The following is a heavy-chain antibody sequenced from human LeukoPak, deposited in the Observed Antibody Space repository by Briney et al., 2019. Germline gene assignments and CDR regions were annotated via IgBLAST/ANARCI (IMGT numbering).Heavy chain of an antibody. CDR2: ISYRGSP. CDR1: GASISSYY. V-gene: IGHV4-59*08. Sequence: SETLSLTCTVSGASISSYYWSWIRPPPGKGLEWIGYISYRGSPNYNPSLKSRDTISADTSKNQFSLNLSSVTAADTAVYYCARVGHIVAAGTYDWWGQGTLVTVSS. D-gene: IGHD6-13*01. CDR3: ARVGHIVAAGTYDW. J-gene: IGHJ4*02.